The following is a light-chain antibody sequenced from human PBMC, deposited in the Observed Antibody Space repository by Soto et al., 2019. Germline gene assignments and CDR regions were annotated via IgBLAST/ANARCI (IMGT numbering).Light chain of an antibody. CDR2: DAS. Sequence: DIPMTQSPSSLSASVGDRVTITCQASQDISNYLNWYQQKPGKAPKLLIYDASNLETGVRSRFSGSGSGTDFTFTISSLQPEDIATYYCQQYDNLPITFGQGTRLEIK. J-gene: IGKJ5*01. CDR3: QQYDNLPIT. CDR1: QDISNY. V-gene: IGKV1-33*01.